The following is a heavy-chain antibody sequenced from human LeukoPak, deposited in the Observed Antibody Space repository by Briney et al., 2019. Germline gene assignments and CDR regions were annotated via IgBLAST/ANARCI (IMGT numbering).Heavy chain of an antibody. J-gene: IGHJ4*02. CDR2: ISWNSGSI. Sequence: GGSLRLSCAASGFTFDDYAMPWVRQAPGKGLEWVSGISWNSGSIGYADSVKGRFAISRDNAENSLYLQMNSLRADDMALYYCAKGDGYTLRGAFDYWGQGTLVTVSS. CDR3: AKGDGYTLRGAFDY. D-gene: IGHD5-24*01. V-gene: IGHV3-9*03. CDR1: GFTFDDYA.